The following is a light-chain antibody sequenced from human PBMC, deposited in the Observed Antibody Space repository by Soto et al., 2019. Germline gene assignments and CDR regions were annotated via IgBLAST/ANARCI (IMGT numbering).Light chain of an antibody. CDR1: QSIGVW. CDR2: VAS. V-gene: IGKV1-39*01. Sequence: DIQMTQSPSTLSSSVGDRVTIACRASQSIGVWLAWYQQKPGKAPNLLIYVASSLQSEVPSRFSGSGSGTDFTLTITSLQPEDFATYYCQQSYGTPITFGQGTRLEIK. J-gene: IGKJ5*01. CDR3: QQSYGTPIT.